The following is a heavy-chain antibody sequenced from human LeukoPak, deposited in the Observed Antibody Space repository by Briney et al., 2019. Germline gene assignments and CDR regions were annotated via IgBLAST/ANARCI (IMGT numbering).Heavy chain of an antibody. CDR1: GESFSGYY. CDR2: INHSGST. CDR3: ARGGWGGSSWYHDY. J-gene: IGHJ4*02. V-gene: IGHV4-34*01. D-gene: IGHD6-13*01. Sequence: SETLSLTCAVYGESFSGYYWSWIRQPPGKALEWIGEINHSGSTNYNPSLKSRVTISVDTSKNQFSLRLSSVTAADTAVYYCARGGWGGSSWYHDYWGQGTLVTVSS.